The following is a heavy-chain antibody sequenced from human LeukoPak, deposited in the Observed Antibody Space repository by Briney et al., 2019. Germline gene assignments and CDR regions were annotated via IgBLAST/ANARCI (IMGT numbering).Heavy chain of an antibody. D-gene: IGHD2-8*01. J-gene: IGHJ6*03. V-gene: IGHV3-7*01. CDR1: GFTFSSYW. CDR2: IKQEGREK. CDR3: ARGLGRQCMSCYMDV. Sequence: GGSLRLFCAASGFTFSSYWMSWVRQAPGKGLEWVANIKQEGREKYYVDSVKGRFTTYRDKAKNSLYLQTNSLRARDPAVYYCARGLGRQCMSCYMDVWGKGTRVSVSS.